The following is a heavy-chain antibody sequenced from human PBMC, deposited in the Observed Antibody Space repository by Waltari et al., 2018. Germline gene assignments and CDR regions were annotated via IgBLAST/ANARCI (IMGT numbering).Heavy chain of an antibody. CDR2: IIPIFGTA. Sequence: QVQLVQSGAEVKKPGSSVKVSCKASGGTFSSYAISWVRQAPGQGLEWMGGIIPIFGTANYAQKFQGRVTMTRNTSISTAYMELSSLRSEDTAVYYCARGRRVIAIPLRPPYYFDYWGQGTLVTVSS. CDR3: ARGRRVIAIPLRPPYYFDY. D-gene: IGHD2-21*01. J-gene: IGHJ4*02. V-gene: IGHV1-69*05. CDR1: GGTFSSYA.